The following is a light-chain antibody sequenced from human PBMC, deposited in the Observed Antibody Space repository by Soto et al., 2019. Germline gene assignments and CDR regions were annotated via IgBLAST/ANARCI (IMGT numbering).Light chain of an antibody. J-gene: IGKJ1*01. Sequence: EIVMTQSPATLSVSPGERATLSCRASQSVSSNLAWLRQKPGQAPRLLIYGASSRATDIPDRFSGSGSGTDFTLTISRLEPEDFAVYYCQQYGGSPWSFGQGTKVELK. CDR3: QQYGGSPWS. CDR1: QSVSSN. V-gene: IGKV3-20*01. CDR2: GAS.